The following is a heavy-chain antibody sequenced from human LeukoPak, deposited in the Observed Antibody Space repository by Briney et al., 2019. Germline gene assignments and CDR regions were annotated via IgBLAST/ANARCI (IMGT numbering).Heavy chain of an antibody. CDR2: IYYSGNT. CDR3: ARLLLGVIEEEAFDI. Sequence: SETLSLTCSVSGGSISSSSYYWGWIRQPPGKGLEWIGSIYYSGNTYHNPSLKSRVTISVDTSKNQFSLKLSSVTAADTAVYYCARLLLGVIEEEAFDIRGQGTMVTVSS. CDR1: GGSISSSSYY. D-gene: IGHD3-22*01. J-gene: IGHJ3*02. V-gene: IGHV4-39*01.